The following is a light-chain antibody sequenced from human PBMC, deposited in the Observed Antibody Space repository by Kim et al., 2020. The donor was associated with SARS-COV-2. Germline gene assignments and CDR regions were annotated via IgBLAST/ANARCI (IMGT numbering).Light chain of an antibody. CDR3: QQYGTSPLLT. J-gene: IGKJ4*01. CDR2: AAS. V-gene: IGKV3-20*01. Sequence: EIVLTQSPGTLSLSPGERATLSCRASQTVRDNYLAWYQQRPGLAPRLLIYAASRRATGIPARFTGSGSGTDFILTISSLEPEDFAVYYCQQYGTSPLLTFGGGTKVDIK. CDR1: QTVRDNY.